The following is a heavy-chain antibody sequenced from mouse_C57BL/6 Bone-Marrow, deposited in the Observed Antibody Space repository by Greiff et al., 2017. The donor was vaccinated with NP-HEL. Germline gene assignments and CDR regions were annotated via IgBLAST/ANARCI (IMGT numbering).Heavy chain of an antibody. Sequence: EVQLQQSGPELVKPGASVKISCKASGYTFTDYYMNWVKQSHGKSLEWIGDINPNNGGTSYNQKFKGKATLTVDKSSSTAYMELRSLTSEDSAVYYCAPLLRSYFDYWGQGTTLTVSS. D-gene: IGHD1-1*01. V-gene: IGHV1-26*01. CDR1: GYTFTDYY. J-gene: IGHJ2*01. CDR2: INPNNGGT. CDR3: APLLRSYFDY.